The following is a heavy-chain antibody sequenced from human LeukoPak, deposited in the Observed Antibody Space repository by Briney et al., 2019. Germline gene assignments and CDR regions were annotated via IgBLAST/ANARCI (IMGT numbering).Heavy chain of an antibody. J-gene: IGHJ6*03. D-gene: IGHD1-1*01. V-gene: IGHV3-13*01. CDR2: IGTASDT. Sequence: GGSLRLFCAASGFTFSSFDMHWVRQPTGQGLEWVSSIGTASDTYYPGSVEGRFTLSRDNAKNSLYLQMNSLTAGDTAVYYCARGPPRGKYYYMDVWGKGTTVTVSS. CDR3: ARGPPRGKYYYMDV. CDR1: GFTFSSFD.